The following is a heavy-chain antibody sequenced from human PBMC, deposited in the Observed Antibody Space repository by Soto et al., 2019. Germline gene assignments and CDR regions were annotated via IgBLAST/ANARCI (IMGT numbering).Heavy chain of an antibody. V-gene: IGHV4-30-2*01. D-gene: IGHD3-3*01. J-gene: IGHJ4*01. CDR3: ARGYYDFWGSYSPYFDY. Sequence: TLSLTCAVSGASITTGGYSWSWIRQPPGRGREGIGYVFQCAGTYYTPSVKSRVTISVDRSKTQFSLKLSSVTAADTAVYYCARGYYDFWGSYSPYFDYWGQGTLVTVSS. CDR2: VFQCAGT. CDR1: GASITTGGYS.